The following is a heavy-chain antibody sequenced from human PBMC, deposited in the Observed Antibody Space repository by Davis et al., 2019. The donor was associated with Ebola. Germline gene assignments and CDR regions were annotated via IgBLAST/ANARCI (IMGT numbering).Heavy chain of an antibody. CDR1: GGSTSSSTYY. J-gene: IGHJ3*02. V-gene: IGHV4-39*01. CDR3: ARGHSYDVDAFDI. CDR2: IYYSGTT. D-gene: IGHD5-18*01. Sequence: MPSETLSLTCTVSGGSTSSSTYYWGWIRQPPGKGLEWIGNIYYSGTTYYNSSLKSRVTISADTSKNQFSLKLSSVTAADTAVYYCARGHSYDVDAFDIWGQGTMVTVSS.